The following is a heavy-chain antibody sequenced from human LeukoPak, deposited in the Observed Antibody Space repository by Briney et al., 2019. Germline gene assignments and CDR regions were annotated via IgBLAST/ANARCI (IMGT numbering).Heavy chain of an antibody. CDR3: AKSSYYDSSGYYREYYFDY. D-gene: IGHD3-22*01. J-gene: IGHJ4*02. CDR1: GFTFSSYA. CDR2: ISGGGGST. V-gene: IGHV3-23*01. Sequence: GGSLRLSCAASGFTFSSYAMSWVRQAPGKGLEWVSAISGGGGSTHYADSVKGRFTISRDNSKNTLYLQMSSLRAGDTAVCYCAKSSYYDSSGYYREYYFDYWGQGTLVTVSS.